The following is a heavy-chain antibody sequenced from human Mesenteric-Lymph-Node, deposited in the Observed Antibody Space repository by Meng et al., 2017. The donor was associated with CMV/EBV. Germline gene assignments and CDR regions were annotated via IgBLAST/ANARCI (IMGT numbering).Heavy chain of an antibody. CDR3: ANFNLVSPQGYIDN. CDR2: MNPKSGET. Sequence: SVTSYAINWVRQATGQGLEWMGWMNPKSGETGYAQKFQGRVTMTRDTSTDTDYMELRSLTSEDTAVYYCANFNLVSPQGYIDNWGPGTLVTVSS. J-gene: IGHJ4*02. V-gene: IGHV1-8*01. D-gene: IGHD2/OR15-2a*01. CDR1: SVTSYA.